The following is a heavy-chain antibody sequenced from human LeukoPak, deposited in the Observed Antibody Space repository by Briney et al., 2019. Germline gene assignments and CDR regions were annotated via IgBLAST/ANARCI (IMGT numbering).Heavy chain of an antibody. V-gene: IGHV1-18*01. CDR3: ARSSSVTIPGYYFDY. J-gene: IGHJ4*02. D-gene: IGHD2-21*01. CDR2: ISAYNGNT. CDR1: GYTFTSYG. Sequence: GASVKVSCKASGYTFTSYGMNWVRQAPGQGLEWMGWISAYNGNTNYAQKFQGRVTVTTDTSTSTAYMELRSLRSDDTAVYYCARSSSVTIPGYYFDYWGQGTLVTVSS.